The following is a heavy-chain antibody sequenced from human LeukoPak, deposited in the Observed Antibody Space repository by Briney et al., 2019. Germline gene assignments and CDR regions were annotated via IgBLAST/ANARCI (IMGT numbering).Heavy chain of an antibody. Sequence: GASVRVSCKASGGTFSSYAISWVRQAPGQGLEWMGRIIPILGIANYAQKFQGRVTITADKSTSTAYMELSSLRSEDTAVYYCARDSSGWYGQVDYWGQGTLVTVSS. CDR2: IIPILGIA. CDR3: ARDSSGWYGQVDY. V-gene: IGHV1-69*04. J-gene: IGHJ4*02. D-gene: IGHD6-19*01. CDR1: GGTFSSYA.